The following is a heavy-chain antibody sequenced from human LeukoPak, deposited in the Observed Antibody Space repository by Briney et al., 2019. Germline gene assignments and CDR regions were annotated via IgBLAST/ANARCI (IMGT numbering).Heavy chain of an antibody. Sequence: SETLSLTCTVSGGSISSSSYYWGWIRQPPGKGLEWIGNIYYSGSTYYNLSLKSRVTISVDTSKNQFSLRLSSVTAADMVVYYCAREFEGAYHYWGQGTLVTVSS. V-gene: IGHV4-39*07. J-gene: IGHJ4*02. CDR1: GGSISSSSYY. CDR3: AREFEGAYHY. CDR2: IYYSGST. D-gene: IGHD2-2*01.